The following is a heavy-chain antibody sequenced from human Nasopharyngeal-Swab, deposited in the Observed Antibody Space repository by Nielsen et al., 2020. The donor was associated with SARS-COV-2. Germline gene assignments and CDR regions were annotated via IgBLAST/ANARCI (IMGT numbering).Heavy chain of an antibody. D-gene: IGHD2-15*01. CDR2: IYHSGST. CDR3: ARALGYCSGGSCPLWYYGMDV. V-gene: IGHV4-4*02. J-gene: IGHJ6*02. Sequence: WIRQPEGKGLEWIGEIYHSGSTNYNPSLKSRVTISVDKSKNQFSLKLSSVTAADTAVYYCARALGYCSGGSCPLWYYGMDVWGQGTTVTVSS.